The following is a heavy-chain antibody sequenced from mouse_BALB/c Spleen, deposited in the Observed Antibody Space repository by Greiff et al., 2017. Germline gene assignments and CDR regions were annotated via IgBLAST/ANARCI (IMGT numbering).Heavy chain of an antibody. CDR3: ARDDGYDGGFDY. Sequence: EVQRVASGGGLVQPGGSLKLSCAASGFTFSSYGMSWVRQTPDKRLELVATINSNGGSTYYPDSVKGRFPISRDNAKNTLYLQMSSLKSEDTAMYYCARDDGYDGGFDYWGQGTTLTVSS. D-gene: IGHD2-2*01. CDR2: INSNGGST. V-gene: IGHV5-6-3*01. J-gene: IGHJ2*01. CDR1: GFTFSSYG.